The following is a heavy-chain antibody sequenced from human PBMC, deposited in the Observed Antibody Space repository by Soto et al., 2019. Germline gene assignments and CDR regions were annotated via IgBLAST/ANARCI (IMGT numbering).Heavy chain of an antibody. V-gene: IGHV3-11*06. J-gene: IGHJ6*02. CDR1: GFIFRDFY. CDR3: ARDRGGGSIFGGHYGMDV. Sequence: QVQLLESGGGLVKPGGSLRLSCAASGFIFRDFYMSWIRQVPGKGLEWLSKISSSSSSTDYADSVKGRFTISRDNAKNSLYVKMSILRAEDTAVYYCARDRGGGSIFGGHYGMDVWGQGTTVTVSS. CDR2: ISSSSSST. D-gene: IGHD3-3*01.